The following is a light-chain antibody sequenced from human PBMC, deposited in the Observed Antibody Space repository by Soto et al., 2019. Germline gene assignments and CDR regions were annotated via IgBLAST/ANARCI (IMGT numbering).Light chain of an antibody. CDR3: CAYAGSYPYV. Sequence: QSALTQPPSASGTPGQRVTISCSGSSSNIGSNYVYWYQQLPGTAPKLLIYRNNQRPSGVPDRFSGSKSGTSASLAISGLRSEDEADYYGCAYAGSYPYVFGTGTKVTV. CDR2: RNN. CDR1: SSNIGSNY. J-gene: IGLJ1*01. V-gene: IGLV1-47*01.